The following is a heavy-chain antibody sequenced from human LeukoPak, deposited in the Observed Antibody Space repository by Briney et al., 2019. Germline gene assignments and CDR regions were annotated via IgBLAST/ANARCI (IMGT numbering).Heavy chain of an antibody. Sequence: GESLKISCKGSGYSFTSYWIGWVRQMPGKGLEWMGIIYPGDSDTRYSPSFQGQVTISADKSISTAYLQWSSLKASDTAMYYCARHRDCSSTSCLLDYWGQGTLDTVSS. CDR3: ARHRDCSSTSCLLDY. V-gene: IGHV5-51*01. CDR1: GYSFTSYW. J-gene: IGHJ4*02. D-gene: IGHD2-2*01. CDR2: IYPGDSDT.